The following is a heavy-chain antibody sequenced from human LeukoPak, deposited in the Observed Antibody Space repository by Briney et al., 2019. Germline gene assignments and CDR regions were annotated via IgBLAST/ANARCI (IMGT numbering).Heavy chain of an antibody. CDR2: ISAYNGNT. J-gene: IGHJ6*02. D-gene: IGHD5-12*01. Sequence: ASVKVSCKASGYTFTSYGISWVRQAPGQGLEWMGWISAYNGNTNYAQKLQGRVTMTTDTSTSTAYMELRSLRSDDTAVYYCASGKGHSSYDWGYYYGMDVWGQGTTVTVSS. V-gene: IGHV1-18*01. CDR1: GYTFTSYG. CDR3: ASGKGHSSYDWGYYYGMDV.